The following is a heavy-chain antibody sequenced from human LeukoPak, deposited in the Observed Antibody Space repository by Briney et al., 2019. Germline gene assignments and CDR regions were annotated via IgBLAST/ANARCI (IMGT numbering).Heavy chain of an antibody. D-gene: IGHD1-26*01. Sequence: SETLALTCAVYGGTFSGYYWSWIRQPPGKGLEWIGEINHSGSTNYNPSLKSRVTISVDTSKNQFSLKLSSVTAADTAVYYCARGRPLLRGMDVWGKGTTVTVSS. CDR1: GGTFSGYY. V-gene: IGHV4-34*01. CDR2: INHSGST. J-gene: IGHJ6*04. CDR3: ARGRPLLRGMDV.